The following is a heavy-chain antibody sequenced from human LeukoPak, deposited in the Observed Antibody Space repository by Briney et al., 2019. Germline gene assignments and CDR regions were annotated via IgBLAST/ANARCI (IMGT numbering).Heavy chain of an antibody. Sequence: GGSLRLSSAAPGFTFSKAYMSWVRQAPGKGLEWVGRIRSKTDGGTTDYAAPVKGRFTISRDDSTNTPYLQMNSLKTEDTAVYYCTTLFNDYGDYTFNDGGQGTLVTVYS. CDR3: TTLFNDYGDYTFND. D-gene: IGHD4-17*01. CDR1: GFTFSKAY. V-gene: IGHV3-15*01. CDR2: IRSKTDGGTT. J-gene: IGHJ4*02.